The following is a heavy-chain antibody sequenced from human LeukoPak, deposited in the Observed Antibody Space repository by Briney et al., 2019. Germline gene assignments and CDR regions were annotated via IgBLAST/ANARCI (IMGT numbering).Heavy chain of an antibody. CDR3: ARVRGYRCLNAFDS. D-gene: IGHD6-13*01. CDR2: IYYSGST. V-gene: IGHV4-59*01. CDR1: GGSISSYY. J-gene: IGHJ3*02. Sequence: PSETLSLTCTVSGGSISSYYWSWIRQPPGKGLEWIGYIYYSGSTNYNPSLKSRVTISVDTSKNQFSLKLSSVTAADTAVYYCARVRGYRCLNAFDSWGQGTMVTVCS.